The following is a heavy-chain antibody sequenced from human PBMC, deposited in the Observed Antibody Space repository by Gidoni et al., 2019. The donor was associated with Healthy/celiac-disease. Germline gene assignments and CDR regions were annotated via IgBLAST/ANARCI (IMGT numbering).Heavy chain of an antibody. CDR2: ISYDGSNK. CDR3: ARGGQGETYYYYGMDV. J-gene: IGHJ6*02. CDR1: GFTFSRYG. Sequence: QVQLVESVGGVVQPGRSLRLSCAASGFTFSRYGMHWVRQAPGTGLEWVAVISYDGSNKYYADSVKGRFTISRDNSKNTLYLQMNSLRAEDTAVYYCARGGQGETYYYYGMDVWGQGTTVTVSS. V-gene: IGHV3-30*03. D-gene: IGHD1-26*01.